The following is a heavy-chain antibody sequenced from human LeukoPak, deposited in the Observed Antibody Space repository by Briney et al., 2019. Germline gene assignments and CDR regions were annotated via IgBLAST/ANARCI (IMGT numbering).Heavy chain of an antibody. J-gene: IGHJ3*02. CDR1: GFTVSSNY. D-gene: IGHD3-10*01. Sequence: GGSLRLSCATSGFTVSSNYMSWVRQAPGKGLEWVSVIYSGGSTYYADSVKGRFTISRDNSKNTLYLQMNSLRAEDTAVYYCARAYGSGSWWRFSGAFDIWGQGTMVTVSS. CDR3: ARAYGSGSWWRFSGAFDI. V-gene: IGHV3-66*01. CDR2: IYSGGST.